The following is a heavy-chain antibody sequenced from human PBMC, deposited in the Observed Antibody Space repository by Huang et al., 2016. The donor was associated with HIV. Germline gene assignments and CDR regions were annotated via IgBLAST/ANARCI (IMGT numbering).Heavy chain of an antibody. CDR2: LQPEIGET. Sequence: QVQLVQSRAEVKKPGASVKVSCKVSEYTLTELSIPWVRQPPGKGLEWMGGLQPEIGETIYAQKFQGRVTMTEDTSTETAFMELSGLRPEDTAVYYCATGFDVFFDFWGQGTLVTVSS. D-gene: IGHD3-9*01. V-gene: IGHV1-24*01. CDR1: EYTLTELS. J-gene: IGHJ4*02. CDR3: ATGFDVFFDF.